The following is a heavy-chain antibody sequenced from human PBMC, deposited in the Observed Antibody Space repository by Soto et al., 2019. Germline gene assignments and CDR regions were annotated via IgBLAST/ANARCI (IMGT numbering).Heavy chain of an antibody. J-gene: IGHJ5*02. Sequence: ASVKVTRQASGYTLTRYHIHWVRPAPGQRLEWMGIINPSGGSTSYAQKFQGRVTMTRDTSTSTVYMELSSLRSEDTAVHYCASGGYSSSWYVGNWFDPWGQGTLVTVSS. V-gene: IGHV1-46*01. CDR1: GYTLTRYH. CDR2: INPSGGST. D-gene: IGHD6-13*01. CDR3: ASGGYSSSWYVGNWFDP.